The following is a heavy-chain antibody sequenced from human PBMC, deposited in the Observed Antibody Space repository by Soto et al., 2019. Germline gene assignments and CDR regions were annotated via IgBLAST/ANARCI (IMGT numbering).Heavy chain of an antibody. CDR3: ARIGGRIVGATTGGWFDP. Sequence: ASVKVSCKASGYTFTSYGISWVRQAPGQGLEWMGWISAYNGNTNYAQKLQGRVTMTTDTSTSTAYMELRSLRSDDTAVYYCARIGGRIVGATTGGWFDPWGQGTLVTVSS. CDR1: GYTFTSYG. V-gene: IGHV1-18*01. D-gene: IGHD1-26*01. J-gene: IGHJ5*02. CDR2: ISAYNGNT.